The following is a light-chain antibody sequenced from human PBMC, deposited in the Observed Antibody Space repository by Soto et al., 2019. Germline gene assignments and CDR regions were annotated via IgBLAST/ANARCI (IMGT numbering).Light chain of an antibody. V-gene: IGKV1-5*03. CDR2: KAS. CDR3: QQYNTYPRT. J-gene: IGKJ4*01. Sequence: DIQMTQSPSTLSASVGDRVTITCRASQSISTWLAWYQQKPGKAPKLLIYKASSLEGGVPSRFSGSGSGTEINITISSLQPDDFATYYCQQYNTYPRTFGGGTTVEIK. CDR1: QSISTW.